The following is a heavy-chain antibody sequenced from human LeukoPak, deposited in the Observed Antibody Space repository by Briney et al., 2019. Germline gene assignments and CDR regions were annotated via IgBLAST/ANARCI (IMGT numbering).Heavy chain of an antibody. CDR3: AKKLKGYSSSWYALVNYFDY. CDR2: ISGSGGST. J-gene: IGHJ4*02. V-gene: IGHV3-23*01. Sequence: GGSLRLSCAASGFTFSSYPMSWVRQAPGKGLEWVSAISGSGGSTYYADSVKGRFTISRDNSKNTLYLQMNSLRAEDTAVYYCAKKLKGYSSSWYALVNYFDYWGQGTLVTVSS. CDR1: GFTFSSYP. D-gene: IGHD6-13*01.